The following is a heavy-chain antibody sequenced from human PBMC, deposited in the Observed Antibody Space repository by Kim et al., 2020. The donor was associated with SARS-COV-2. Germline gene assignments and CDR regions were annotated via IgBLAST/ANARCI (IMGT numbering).Heavy chain of an antibody. V-gene: IGHV4-39*01. J-gene: IGHJ4*01. Sequence: SETLSLTCTVSGASVDSSDSYWCWIRQPPGKGLEWIGSSYYTGTTYYNPSLKSRATISADTARYQYSLKMTSPTVADTALYSSARHTPRSLWFGALAYF. CDR2: SYYTGTT. CDR1: GASVDSSDSY. CDR3: ARHTPRSLWFGALAYF. D-gene: IGHD3-10*01.